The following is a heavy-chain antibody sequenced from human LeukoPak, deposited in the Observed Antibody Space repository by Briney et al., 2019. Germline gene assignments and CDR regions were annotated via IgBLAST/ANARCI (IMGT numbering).Heavy chain of an antibody. J-gene: IGHJ4*02. V-gene: IGHV3-30*02. D-gene: IGHD5-12*01. CDR1: GFTFSSYG. CDR2: IRYDGSNK. CDR3: AKEYSGYDYAFDY. Sequence: SGGSLRLSCAASGFTFSSYGMHWVRQAPGKGLEGVEFIRYDGSNKYYADSVKGRLTISRDNSKNTLYLQMNSLRAEDTAVYYCAKEYSGYDYAFDYWGQGTLVTVSS.